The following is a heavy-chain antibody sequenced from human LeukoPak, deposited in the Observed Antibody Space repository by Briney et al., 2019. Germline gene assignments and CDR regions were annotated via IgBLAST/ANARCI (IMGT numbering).Heavy chain of an antibody. Sequence: GGSLRLSCGASGFTFSTYSMNWVRQAPGKGLEWVSSIGSSNTYIYYADSVKGRITISRDNAKNSLYLQMNSLRAEDTAVYYCASGIYCSSTTCYMDYFDYWGQGTLVTVSS. D-gene: IGHD2-2*02. J-gene: IGHJ4*02. CDR3: ASGIYCSSTTCYMDYFDY. CDR1: GFTFSTYS. V-gene: IGHV3-21*01. CDR2: IGSSNTYI.